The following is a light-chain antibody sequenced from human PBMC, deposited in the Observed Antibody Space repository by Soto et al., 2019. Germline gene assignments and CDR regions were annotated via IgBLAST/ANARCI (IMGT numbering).Light chain of an antibody. Sequence: QSALTQPASVSESPGQSITISCTGTSSDIGDYNFVSWYQQHPGKAPQLMIYDVSYRPSGVSHRFSGSKSGNTASLTISWLQTEDEADYYCSSYTSNNTLVFGRGTQLTVL. CDR1: SSDIGDYNF. CDR3: SSYTSNNTLV. V-gene: IGLV2-14*01. J-gene: IGLJ2*01. CDR2: DVS.